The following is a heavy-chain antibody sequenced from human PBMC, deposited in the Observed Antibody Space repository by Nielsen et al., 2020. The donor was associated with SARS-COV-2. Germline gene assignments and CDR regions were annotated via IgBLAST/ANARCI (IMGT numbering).Heavy chain of an antibody. D-gene: IGHD3-10*01. CDR3: AKDLGGSGFDI. CDR2: ISYDGSNK. CDR1: GFTFSSYG. J-gene: IGHJ3*02. V-gene: IGHV3-30*18. Sequence: GESLKISCAASGFTFSSYGMHWVRQAPGKGLEWVAVISYDGSNKYYADSVKGRFTISRDNSKNTLYLQMNSLRVEDTAVYYCAKDLGGSGFDIWGQGTMVTVSS.